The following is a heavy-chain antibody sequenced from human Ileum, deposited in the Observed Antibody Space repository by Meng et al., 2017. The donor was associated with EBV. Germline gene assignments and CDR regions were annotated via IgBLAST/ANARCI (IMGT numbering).Heavy chain of an antibody. CDR2: IKSATVGGTT. CDR1: GFAFSNAW. Sequence: AHLVGSGGGLVKPGGSLRLSCAASGFAFSNAWMSWVRQAPGKGLEWVARIKSATVGGTTDYAAAVKGRFTISRDDSKNMVFLQMNSLKTEDTAVYYCVSSWSDPWGQGTLVTVSS. V-gene: IGHV3-15*01. J-gene: IGHJ5*02. CDR3: VSSWSDP.